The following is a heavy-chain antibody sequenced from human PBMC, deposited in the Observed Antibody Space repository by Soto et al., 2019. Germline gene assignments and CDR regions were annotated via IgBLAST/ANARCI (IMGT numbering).Heavy chain of an antibody. V-gene: IGHV1-69*01. Sequence: QVQLGQSGAEVKKPGSSVKVSCKASGGTFSSYAISWVRQAPGQGLEWMGGIIPIFGTANYAQKFQGRVTITADESTSTAYRELSSLRYEDTAVYSCARGEHSSSPYYYYGMDVWGQGTTVTVSS. CDR1: GGTFSSYA. CDR2: IIPIFGTA. CDR3: ARGEHSSSPYYYYGMDV. D-gene: IGHD6-6*01. J-gene: IGHJ6*02.